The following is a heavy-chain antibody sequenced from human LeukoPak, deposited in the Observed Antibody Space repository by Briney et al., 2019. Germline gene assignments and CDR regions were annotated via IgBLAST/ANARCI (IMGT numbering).Heavy chain of an antibody. V-gene: IGHV3-23*01. D-gene: IGHD3-3*01. CDR1: GFTFSNYA. Sequence: GGSLRLSCTASGFTFSNYAMSWVRQAPGKGLEWVSAISGSGGSTYYADSVKGRFTISRDNSKNTLYLQMNSLRAEDTAVYYCARRSEGILRFLEWYSPCYMDVWGKGTTVTVSS. CDR2: ISGSGGST. CDR3: ARRSEGILRFLEWYSPCYMDV. J-gene: IGHJ6*03.